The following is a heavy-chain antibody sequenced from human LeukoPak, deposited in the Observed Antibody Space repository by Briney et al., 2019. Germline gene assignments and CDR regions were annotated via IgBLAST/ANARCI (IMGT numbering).Heavy chain of an antibody. CDR1: GFTFSSYG. D-gene: IGHD2-2*02. CDR3: ARRCCNSTYCYMGMDV. CDR2: ISYDGSNK. J-gene: IGHJ6*02. Sequence: GGSLRLSCAASGFTFSSYGMHWVRQAPGKGLEWVAVISYDGSNKYYADSVKGRFIISRDNAKNSLYLQMNSLRAEDTASYYCARRCCNSTYCYMGMDVWAKGPRSPSP. V-gene: IGHV3-30*03.